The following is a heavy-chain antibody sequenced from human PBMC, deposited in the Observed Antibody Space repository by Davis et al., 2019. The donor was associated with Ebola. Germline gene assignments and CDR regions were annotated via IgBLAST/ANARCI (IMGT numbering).Heavy chain of an antibody. Sequence: SVKVSCKASGGTFSSYAISWVRQAPGQGLEWMGGIIPIFGTANYAQKFQGRVTITADESTSPVYMELSSLRSEDTAVYYCASLTYYYDSRSYYGMDVWGQGTTVTVSS. CDR1: GGTFSSYA. CDR3: ASLTYYYDSRSYYGMDV. D-gene: IGHD3-22*01. V-gene: IGHV1-69*13. CDR2: IIPIFGTA. J-gene: IGHJ6*02.